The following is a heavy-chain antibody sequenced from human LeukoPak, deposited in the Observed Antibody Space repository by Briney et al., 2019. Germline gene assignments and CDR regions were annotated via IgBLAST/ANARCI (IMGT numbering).Heavy chain of an antibody. Sequence: PGGSLRLSCAASGFTFSSYSMNWVRQAPGKGLEWVSSISSSSSSYIYYADSVKGRFTISRDNAKNSLYLQMNSLRAEDTAVYYCARDLRSSGWYYFDYWGQGTLVTVSS. J-gene: IGHJ4*02. CDR3: ARDLRSSGWYYFDY. CDR1: GFTFSSYS. CDR2: ISSSSSSYI. V-gene: IGHV3-21*01. D-gene: IGHD6-19*01.